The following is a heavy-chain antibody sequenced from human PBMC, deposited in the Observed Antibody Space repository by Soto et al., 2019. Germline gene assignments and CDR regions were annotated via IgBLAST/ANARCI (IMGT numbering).Heavy chain of an antibody. CDR2: ISYDGSDK. CDR3: ARDPSYGSGSYSFDY. CDR1: GFTFNYYG. J-gene: IGHJ4*02. V-gene: IGHV3-30-3*01. Sequence: GESLKISCAASGFTFNYYGVHWVRQAPGKGLEWVAVISYDGSDKYYADSVKGRFTISRDNSKNTLYLQMNSLRAEDTAVYYCARDPSYGSGSYSFDYWGQGTLVTVSS. D-gene: IGHD3-10*01.